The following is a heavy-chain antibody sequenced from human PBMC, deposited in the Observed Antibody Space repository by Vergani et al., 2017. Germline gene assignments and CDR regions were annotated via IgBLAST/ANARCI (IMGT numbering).Heavy chain of an antibody. D-gene: IGHD1-26*01. CDR3: ATPYSGSYYNYYYGMDV. CDR2: INPSGGST. Sequence: QVQLVQSGAEVKKPGASVKVSCKASEYTFTSYYMHWVRQAPGQGLEWMGIINPSGGSTSYAQKFQGRVTMTEDTSTDTAYMELSSLRSEDTAVYYCATPYSGSYYNYYYGMDVWGQGTTVTVSS. CDR1: EYTFTSYY. J-gene: IGHJ6*02. V-gene: IGHV1-46*01.